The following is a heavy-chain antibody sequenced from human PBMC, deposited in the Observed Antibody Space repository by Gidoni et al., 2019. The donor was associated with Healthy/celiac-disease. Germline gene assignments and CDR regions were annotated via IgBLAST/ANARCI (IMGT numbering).Heavy chain of an antibody. D-gene: IGHD1-26*01. Sequence: EVQLVESGGGVARPGGSRSRSCAAPGVTFSSYWMHWVRQAPGKGLVWVSRINSEGSSTSYADTVKCRFTIARDNAKNTLYLQMNSLRAEDTAVYYCASLLGPDVDYWGQGTLVTVSS. V-gene: IGHV3-74*01. CDR2: INSEGSST. J-gene: IGHJ4*02. CDR3: ASLLGPDVDY. CDR1: GVTFSSYW.